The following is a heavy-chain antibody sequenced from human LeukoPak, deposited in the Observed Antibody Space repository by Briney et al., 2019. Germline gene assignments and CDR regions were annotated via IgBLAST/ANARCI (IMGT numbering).Heavy chain of an antibody. CDR2: IRYDGSNK. J-gene: IGHJ3*02. D-gene: IGHD3-22*01. CDR1: GFTFSSYG. CDR3: AKTKLTSSGYYSGAFDI. Sequence: GGSLRLSCAASGFTFSSYGMHWVRQAPGKGLEWVAFIRYDGSNKYYADSAKGRFTISRDNSKNTLYLQMNSLRAEDTAVYYCAKTKLTSSGYYSGAFDIWGQGTMVTVSS. V-gene: IGHV3-30*02.